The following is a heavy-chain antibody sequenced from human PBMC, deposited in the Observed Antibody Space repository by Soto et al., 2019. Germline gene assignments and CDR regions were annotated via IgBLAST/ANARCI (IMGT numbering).Heavy chain of an antibody. Sequence: GESLKISCKGSGYSFTSYWIGWVRQMPGKGLEWMGIIYPGDSDTRYSPSFQGQVTISADKSISTAYLQWSSLKASDTAMYYCARLGSSSGWDYYYYYGMDVWGQGTTVTVSS. CDR2: IYPGDSDT. CDR1: GYSFTSYW. J-gene: IGHJ6*02. CDR3: ARLGSSSGWDYYYYYGMDV. V-gene: IGHV5-51*01. D-gene: IGHD6-19*01.